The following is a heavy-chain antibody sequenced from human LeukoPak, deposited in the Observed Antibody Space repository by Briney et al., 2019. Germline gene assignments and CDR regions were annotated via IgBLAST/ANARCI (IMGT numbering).Heavy chain of an antibody. CDR1: RFIFSSYG. CDR3: AKDQARDYDFWSGWGYYYYMDV. CDR2: IRYDGSNK. Sequence: GGSLRLSCAASRFIFSSYGMHWVRQAPGKGLEWVTFIRYDGSNKYYADSVKGRFTISRDNSKNTLYLQMNSLRAEDTAVYYCAKDQARDYDFWSGWGYYYYMDVWGKGTTVTVSS. D-gene: IGHD3-3*01. J-gene: IGHJ6*03. V-gene: IGHV3-30*02.